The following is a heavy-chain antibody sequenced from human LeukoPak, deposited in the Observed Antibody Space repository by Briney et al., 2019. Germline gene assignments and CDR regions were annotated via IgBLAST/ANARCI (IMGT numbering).Heavy chain of an antibody. D-gene: IGHD5-24*01. J-gene: IGHJ4*02. Sequence: GGSLRLSCATSGFTFSSYGMHWVRQAPGKGLEWVSAISGSGGGTYYADSVKGRFTISRDNSKNTLYLQMNSLRAEDTAVYYCAKSVVEMATIWGQGTLVTVSS. CDR3: AKSVVEMATI. CDR2: ISGSGGGT. CDR1: GFTFSSYG. V-gene: IGHV3-23*01.